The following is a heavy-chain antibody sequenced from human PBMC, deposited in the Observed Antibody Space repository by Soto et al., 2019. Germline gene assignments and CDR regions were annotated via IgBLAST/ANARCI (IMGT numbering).Heavy chain of an antibody. V-gene: IGHV3-21*01. CDR2: ISSSSSYI. CDR1: GFTFSSYS. CDR3: ARESGYYTYGMDV. J-gene: IGHJ6*02. D-gene: IGHD3-3*01. Sequence: EVQLVESGGGLVKPGGSLRLSCEASGFTFSSYSMNWVRQAPGKGLEWVSSISSSSSYIYYADSVKGRFTISRDNAKNSLYLQMNSLRAEDTAVYYCARESGYYTYGMDVWGQGTTVTVSS.